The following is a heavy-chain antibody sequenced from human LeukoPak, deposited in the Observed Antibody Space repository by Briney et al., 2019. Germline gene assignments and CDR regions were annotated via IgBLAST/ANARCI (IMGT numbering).Heavy chain of an antibody. D-gene: IGHD3-10*01. Sequence: PGGSLRLSCAASGLAVKSSYMNWVRQAPGKGLEWVSVLYAGGESYYADSVLGRFTISRDNSNNTVFLEMNSLTADDTAVYFCARDSAGNQYSSGNFDLWGQGTLVTVSS. CDR3: ARDSAGNQYSSGNFDL. CDR2: LYAGGES. CDR1: GLAVKSSY. V-gene: IGHV3-53*01. J-gene: IGHJ4*02.